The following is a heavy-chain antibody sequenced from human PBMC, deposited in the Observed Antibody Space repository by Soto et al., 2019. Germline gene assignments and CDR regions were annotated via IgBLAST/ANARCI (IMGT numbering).Heavy chain of an antibody. CDR2: IIPTFGTA. J-gene: IGHJ3*02. CDR1: GGTFSSSA. D-gene: IGHD6-19*01. V-gene: IGHV1-69*06. CDR3: ARSETAGHRGFDI. Sequence: QVQLVQSGAEMREPGSSVKVSCTASGGTFSSSAINWLRQAPGQGPEWMGGIIPTFGTANYIEKFRGRVTITADTSTSTAYMEVSSLTSEDMAIYFCARSETAGHRGFDIWGQGTMVTVSS.